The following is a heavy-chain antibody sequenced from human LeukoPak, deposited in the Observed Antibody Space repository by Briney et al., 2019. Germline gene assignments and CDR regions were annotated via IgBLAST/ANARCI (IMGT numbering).Heavy chain of an antibody. CDR3: AKRRSSTSRKGDAFDI. J-gene: IGHJ3*02. D-gene: IGHD2-2*01. Sequence: PGRSLRLSCAASGFTFSSYGMHWVRQAPGKGLEWVAVISYDGSNKYYADSVKGRFTISRDNSKSTLYLQMNSLRAEDTAVYYCAKRRSSTSRKGDAFDIWGQGTMVTVSS. V-gene: IGHV3-30*18. CDR1: GFTFSSYG. CDR2: ISYDGSNK.